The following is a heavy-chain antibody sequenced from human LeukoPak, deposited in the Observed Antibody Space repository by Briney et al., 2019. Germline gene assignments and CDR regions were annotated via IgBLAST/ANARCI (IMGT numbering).Heavy chain of an antibody. D-gene: IGHD5-18*01. J-gene: IGHJ4*02. CDR1: GYTFSIYS. CDR3: ARAGYSYGYLGYFDY. CDR2: ISAYSGNT. Sequence: GASVKVSCKASGYTFSIYSIAWVRQAPGQGLEWMGWISAYSGNTNYAQKFQGRATMTTDTSTSTAYMELRSLRSGDTAVYYCARAGYSYGYLGYFDYWGQGTLVTVSS. V-gene: IGHV1-18*01.